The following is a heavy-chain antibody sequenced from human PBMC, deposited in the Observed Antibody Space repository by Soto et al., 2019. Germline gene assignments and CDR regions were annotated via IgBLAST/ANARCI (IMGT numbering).Heavy chain of an antibody. CDR2: ISGSGDST. J-gene: IGHJ6*02. Sequence: EVQLLESGGGLVQPGGSLRLSCAASGFTFCSYAMSWVRQAPGKGLEWVSVISGSGDSTYYADSVRGRFTISRDNSKKTLYLQMNSLRAEDTAVYYCSKDRDGAAAGPTKFYGMDVWGQGTTVTVSS. CDR1: GFTFCSYA. D-gene: IGHD6-13*01. V-gene: IGHV3-23*01. CDR3: SKDRDGAAAGPTKFYGMDV.